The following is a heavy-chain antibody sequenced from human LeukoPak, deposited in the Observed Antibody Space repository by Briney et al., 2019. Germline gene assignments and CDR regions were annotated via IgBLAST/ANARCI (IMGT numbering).Heavy chain of an antibody. CDR3: ARNPPYCTSTSCYNDY. CDR2: INPNSGAT. V-gene: IGHV1-2*04. CDR1: GYTFTIYY. J-gene: IGHJ4*02. Sequence: GASVKVSCKASGYTFTIYYMHWVRQAPGQGLEWMGWINPNSGATSYAQTFQGWVTMTRDTSISTAYMELSGLTSDDTAVYYCARNPPYCTSTSCYNDYWGQGTLVTVSS. D-gene: IGHD2-2*02.